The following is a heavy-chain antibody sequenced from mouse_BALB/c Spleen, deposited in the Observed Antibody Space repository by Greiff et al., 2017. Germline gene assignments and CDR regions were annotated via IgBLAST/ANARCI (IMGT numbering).Heavy chain of an antibody. V-gene: IGHV1-14*01. CDR2: INPYNDGT. CDR3: ARSNDGYNFLFAY. CDR1: GYTFTSYV. J-gene: IGHJ3*01. Sequence: VQLQQSGPELVKPGASVKMSCKASGYTFTSYVMHWVKQKPGQGLEWIGYINPYNDGTKYNEKFKGKATLTSDKSSSTAYMELSSLTSEDSAVYYCARSNDGYNFLFAYWGQGTLVTVSA. D-gene: IGHD2-3*01.